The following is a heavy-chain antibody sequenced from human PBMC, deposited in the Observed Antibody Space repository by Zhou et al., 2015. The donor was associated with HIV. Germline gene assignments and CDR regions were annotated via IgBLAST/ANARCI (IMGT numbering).Heavy chain of an antibody. CDR2: ITSYDSST. CDR3: ARDRSPTFRGWYLDL. CDR1: GFIFRNYW. V-gene: IGHV3-74*01. Sequence: EMQLTESGGGLVQPGGSLRLSCEASGFIFRNYWMHWVRQAPGKGLVWVSSITSYDSSTRYADSVKGRFTISRDNAKDTLYLQMNSLRPEDTAVYYCARDRSPTFRGWYLDLWGLAPWSLSPQ. D-gene: IGHD3-10*01. J-gene: IGHJ2*01.